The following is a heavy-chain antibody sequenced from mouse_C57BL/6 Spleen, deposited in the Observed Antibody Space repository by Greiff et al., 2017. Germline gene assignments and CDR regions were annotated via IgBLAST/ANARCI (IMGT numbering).Heavy chain of an antibody. CDR2: INPSSGYT. D-gene: IGHD2-2*01. V-gene: IGHV1-4*01. J-gene: IGHJ4*01. CDR1: GYTFTSYT. Sequence: VQLQESGAELARPGASVKMSCKASGYTFTSYTMHWVKQRPGQGLEWIGYINPSSGYTKYNQKFKDKATLTADKSSSTAYMQLSSLTSEDSAVYYCARRTDGYDGAMDYWGQGTSVTVSS. CDR3: ARRTDGYDGAMDY.